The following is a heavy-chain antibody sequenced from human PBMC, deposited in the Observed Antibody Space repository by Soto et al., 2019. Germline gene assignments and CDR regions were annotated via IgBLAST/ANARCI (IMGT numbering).Heavy chain of an antibody. CDR2: ISGSGGST. J-gene: IGHJ6*02. CDR3: AFELSDRYFDWEHQTGVDV. D-gene: IGHD3-9*01. Sequence: EVQLLESGGGLVQPGGSLRLSCAASGFTFSSYAMSWVRQAPGKGLEWVSAISGSGGSTYYADSVKGRFTISRDNSKNTVYLQMNSLRAEDTAVYYCAFELSDRYFDWEHQTGVDVWGQGTTVTVSS. V-gene: IGHV3-23*01. CDR1: GFTFSSYA.